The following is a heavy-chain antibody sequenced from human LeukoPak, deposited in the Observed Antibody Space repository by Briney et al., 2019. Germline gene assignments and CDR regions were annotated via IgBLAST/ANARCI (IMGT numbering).Heavy chain of an antibody. CDR1: GYTFTSYD. CDR2: MNPNSGNT. V-gene: IGHV1-8*01. Sequence: ASVKVSCKASGYTFTSYDINWVRQATGQGLEWMGWMNPNSGNTGYAQKFPGRVTMTRNTSISTAYMELSSLRSEDTAVYYCARGRERGTTYDYWGQGTLVTVSS. CDR3: ARGRERGTTYDY. J-gene: IGHJ4*02. D-gene: IGHD2/OR15-2a*01.